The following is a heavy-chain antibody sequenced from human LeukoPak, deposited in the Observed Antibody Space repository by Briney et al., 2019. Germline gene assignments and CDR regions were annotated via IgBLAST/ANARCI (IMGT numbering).Heavy chain of an antibody. D-gene: IGHD2-15*01. J-gene: IGHJ5*02. CDR1: GFTFSSYS. Sequence: GGSLRLSCAASGFTFSSYSMNWVRQAPGEGLEWVSYISSSSSTIYYADSVKGRFTISRDNAKNSLYLQMNSLRDEDTAVYYCARGGYCSGGSCYRENWFDPWGQGTLVTVSS. CDR3: ARGGYCSGGSCYRENWFDP. CDR2: ISSSSSTI. V-gene: IGHV3-48*02.